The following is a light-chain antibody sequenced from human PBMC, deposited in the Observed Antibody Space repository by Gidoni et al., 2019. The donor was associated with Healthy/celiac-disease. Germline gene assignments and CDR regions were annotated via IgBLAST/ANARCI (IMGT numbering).Light chain of an antibody. Sequence: DIQITQSPSSLSASVGDRVTITCRASQGISNDLAWYQQKPGKVPKLLIYAASTLQSAVPSRFSSSGSGTDFTLPISSRQPEDVATYYCQKYNSAPWTFGPGTKVEIK. CDR1: QGISND. CDR3: QKYNSAPWT. J-gene: IGKJ1*01. CDR2: AAS. V-gene: IGKV1-27*01.